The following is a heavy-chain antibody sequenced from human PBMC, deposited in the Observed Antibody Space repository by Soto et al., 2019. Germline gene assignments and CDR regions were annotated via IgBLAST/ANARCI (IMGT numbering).Heavy chain of an antibody. Sequence: QVQLQESGPGLMKPSGTLSLICSVSGESVGRGTNYWSWVRQAPGRGLEWIGYIFDAATAIYNPSFESRVSISLDAAKNQFSLKLTSVTAADTAIYYCARDRRGRADGFIYYYGMEVWGQGTSVTVSS. CDR1: GESVGRGTNY. V-gene: IGHV4-61*01. CDR3: ARDRRGRADGFIYYYGMEV. D-gene: IGHD6-13*01. J-gene: IGHJ6*02. CDR2: IFDAATA.